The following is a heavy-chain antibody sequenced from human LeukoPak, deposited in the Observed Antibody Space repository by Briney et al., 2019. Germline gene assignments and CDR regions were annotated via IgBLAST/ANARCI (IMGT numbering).Heavy chain of an antibody. J-gene: IGHJ4*02. CDR1: GFTVSSNF. V-gene: IGHV3-53*01. Sequence: PGGSLRLSCAASGFTVSSNFMSWVRQAPGKGLEWVSVIYAAGGTYYADSVKGRFTISRDNSKNTLYLQMNSLRAEDTAVYYCARSGSGWFDYWGQGTLVTVSS. D-gene: IGHD6-19*01. CDR3: ARSGSGWFDY. CDR2: IYAAGGT.